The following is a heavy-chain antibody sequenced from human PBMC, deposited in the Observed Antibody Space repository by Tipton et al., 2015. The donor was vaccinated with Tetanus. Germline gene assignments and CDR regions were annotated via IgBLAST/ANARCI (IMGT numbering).Heavy chain of an antibody. D-gene: IGHD5-12*01. J-gene: IGHJ4*02. CDR3: ARHVRGYSGYDFDY. CDR2: INHSGST. V-gene: IGHV4-34*01. Sequence: TLSLTCAVYGGSFSGYYWSWIRQPPGKGLEWIGEINHSGSTNYNPSLKSRVTISVDASKNQFSLKLSSVTAADTAVYYCARHVRGYSGYDFDYWGQGTLVTVSS. CDR1: GGSFSGYY.